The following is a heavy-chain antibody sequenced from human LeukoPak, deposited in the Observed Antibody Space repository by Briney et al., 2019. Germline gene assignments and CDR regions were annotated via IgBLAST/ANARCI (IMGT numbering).Heavy chain of an antibody. CDR3: AKDFVVVPGNVNYFDY. Sequence: GGPLRLSCAASGVTFSSYVMHGVPEAPGKGLEGGAIIRYDGSNKYYADSVKGRFTISRDNSKNKLYLQMNSLRAEDTAVYYCAKDFVVVPGNVNYFDYWGQGTLVTVSS. CDR1: GVTFSSYV. V-gene: IGHV3-30*02. J-gene: IGHJ4*02. D-gene: IGHD2-21*02. CDR2: IRYDGSNK.